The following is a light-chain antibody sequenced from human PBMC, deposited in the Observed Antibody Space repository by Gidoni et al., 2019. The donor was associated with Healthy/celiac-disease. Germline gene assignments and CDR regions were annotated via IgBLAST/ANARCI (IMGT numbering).Light chain of an antibody. CDR3: MQALQTPNT. V-gene: IGKV2-28*01. J-gene: IGKJ2*01. CDR2: LGS. CDR1: QSLLHSNVYKY. Sequence: EMVMTPSPLSLPVTPGEPASISCRSSQSLLHSNVYKYLDWYLQKPGHAPQLLIYLGSNLASGVPDRFSGSGSGTDFTLKISRVEAEDVGVYYCMQALQTPNTFGQWTKLEIK.